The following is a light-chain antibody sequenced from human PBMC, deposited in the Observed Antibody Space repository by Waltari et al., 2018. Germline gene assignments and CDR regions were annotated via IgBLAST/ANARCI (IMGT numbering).Light chain of an antibody. Sequence: QRHPGNAPKLSIFDVMNRPSGVSIRCSGSKSGDTASLTISGLQAEDEADYYCSSYTSSSTYVVFGGGTKLTVL. V-gene: IGLV2-14*03. CDR2: DVM. CDR3: SSYTSSSTYVV. J-gene: IGLJ2*01.